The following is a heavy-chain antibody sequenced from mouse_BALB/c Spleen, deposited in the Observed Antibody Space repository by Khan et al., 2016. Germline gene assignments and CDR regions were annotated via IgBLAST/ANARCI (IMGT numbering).Heavy chain of an antibody. Sequence: QVQLKQSGPELVRPGVSVKISCKASGYTFTDYAMHWVKQSPAKSLEWIGVISTYSGNTTYNQKFKGKATMTVDKSSSTAYMELARLTSEDSAIYYCARRGGTYGYAMDYWGQGTSVTVSS. D-gene: IGHD1-1*02. CDR2: ISTYSGNT. CDR3: ARRGGTYGYAMDY. CDR1: GYTFTDYA. J-gene: IGHJ4*01. V-gene: IGHV1S137*01.